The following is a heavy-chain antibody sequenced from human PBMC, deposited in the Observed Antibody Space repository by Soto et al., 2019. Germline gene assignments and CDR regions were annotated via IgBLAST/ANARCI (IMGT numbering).Heavy chain of an antibody. CDR2: IKEDGNEK. Sequence: GGSLRLSCEVSGFNFSDYWMSWVRQAPGKGLEWVANIKEDGNEKDYVDSVKGRFTIFRDNAKNSVYLQMNSLRAEDTAVYYCARSIAAAGAAYYYNGMDVWGQGTXVTVSS. D-gene: IGHD6-13*01. V-gene: IGHV3-7*01. CDR3: ARSIAAAGAAYYYNGMDV. CDR1: GFNFSDYW. J-gene: IGHJ6*02.